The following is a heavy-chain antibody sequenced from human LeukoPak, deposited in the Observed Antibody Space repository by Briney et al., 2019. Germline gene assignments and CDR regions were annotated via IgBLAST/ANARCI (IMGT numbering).Heavy chain of an antibody. CDR2: ISASGGST. J-gene: IGHJ4*02. CDR1: GFTFSSSA. V-gene: IGHV3-23*01. CDR3: AKGQRWESPHYLDS. Sequence: PGGSLRLSCAASGFTFSSSAMSWVRQVPGKGLEWVSGISASGGSTSYADSARGRFTISRDNSKNTLYVQMNSLRDEDTAVYYCAKGQRWESPHYLDSWGQGTLVTVSS. D-gene: IGHD1-26*01.